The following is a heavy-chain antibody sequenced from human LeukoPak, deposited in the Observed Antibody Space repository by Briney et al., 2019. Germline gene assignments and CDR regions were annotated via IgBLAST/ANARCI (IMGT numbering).Heavy chain of an antibody. CDR2: IYGSETT. V-gene: IGHV4-59*11. D-gene: IGHD6-13*01. CDR3: ASRPGGSTWYGVFDF. Sequence: SETLSLTCTVSGASLSNHYWSWIRQPPGKGREWIGYIYGSETTNYNPSLKSRVTMSVDSSKNQFSLNLSSVTAADTALYYCASRPGGSTWYGVFDFWSRGTLVTVSS. CDR1: GASLSNHY. J-gene: IGHJ4*02.